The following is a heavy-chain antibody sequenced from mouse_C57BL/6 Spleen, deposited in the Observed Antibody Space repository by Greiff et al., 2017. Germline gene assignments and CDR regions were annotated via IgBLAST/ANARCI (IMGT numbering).Heavy chain of an antibody. CDR2: IYPSDSET. V-gene: IGHV1-61*01. J-gene: IGHJ4*01. D-gene: IGHD1-1*01. CDR3: ARGEGYYGSSGYAMDY. Sequence: VQLQQPGAELVRPGSSVKLSCKASGYTFTSYWMDWVKQRPGQGLEWIGNIYPSDSETHYNQKFKDKATLTVDKSSSTAYMQLSSLTSEDSAVYYCARGEGYYGSSGYAMDYWGQGTSVTVSS. CDR1: GYTFTSYW.